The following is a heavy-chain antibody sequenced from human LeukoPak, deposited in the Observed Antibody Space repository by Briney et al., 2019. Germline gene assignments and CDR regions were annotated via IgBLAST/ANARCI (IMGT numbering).Heavy chain of an antibody. D-gene: IGHD5-18*01. Sequence: GASVKVSCKASGGTFSSYAISWVRQAPGQGLEWIGRIIPVFGTANYAQKFQGRVTITTDESTSTAYMELSSLRSEDTAVYYCARGHSGYSYDYDYWGQGTLVTVSS. CDR3: ARGHSGYSYDYDY. CDR2: IIPVFGTA. CDR1: GGTFSSYA. V-gene: IGHV1-69*05. J-gene: IGHJ4*02.